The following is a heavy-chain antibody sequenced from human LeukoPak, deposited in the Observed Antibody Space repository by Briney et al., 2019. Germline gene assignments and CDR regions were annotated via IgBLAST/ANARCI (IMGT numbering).Heavy chain of an antibody. CDR1: GGSISSSSYY. CDR3: ARDRAGAFDY. V-gene: IGHV4-61*01. D-gene: IGHD1-26*01. CDR2: IYYSGST. Sequence: SETLSLTCTVSGGSISSSSYYWSWIRQPPGKGLEWIGYIYYSGSTNYNPSLKSRVTISVDTSKNQFSLKLSSVTAADTAVYYCARDRAGAFDYWGQGTLVTVSS. J-gene: IGHJ4*02.